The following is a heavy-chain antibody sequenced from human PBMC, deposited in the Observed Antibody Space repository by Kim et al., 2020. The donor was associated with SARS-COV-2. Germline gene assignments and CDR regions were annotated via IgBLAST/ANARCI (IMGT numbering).Heavy chain of an antibody. V-gene: IGHV3-49*02. Sequence: GATTEYAASVKGRFTIAIDDSKSSAYRQMNSLKTEDTAVYYCTRVVGYWGQGTLVTVSS. CDR3: TRVVGY. J-gene: IGHJ4*02. CDR2: GATT. D-gene: IGHD1-26*01.